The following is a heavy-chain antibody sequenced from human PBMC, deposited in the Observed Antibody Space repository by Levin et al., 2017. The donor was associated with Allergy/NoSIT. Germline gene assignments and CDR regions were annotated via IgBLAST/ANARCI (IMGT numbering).Heavy chain of an antibody. D-gene: IGHD2-2*01. J-gene: IGHJ4*02. Sequence: GESLKISCAASGFTFSSYSMNWVRQAPGKGLEWVSSISSSSSYIYYADSVKGRFTISRDNAKNSLYLQMNSLRAEDTAVYYCARDPGVVVPAAEGGYWGQGTLVTVSS. CDR2: ISSSSSYI. CDR1: GFTFSSYS. CDR3: ARDPGVVVPAAEGGY. V-gene: IGHV3-21*01.